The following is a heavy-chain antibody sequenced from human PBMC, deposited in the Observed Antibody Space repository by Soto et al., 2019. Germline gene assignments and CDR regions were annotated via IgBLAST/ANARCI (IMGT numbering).Heavy chain of an antibody. CDR3: AKPYPHGYSSVLYCFD. V-gene: IGHV3-23*01. Sequence: PKHRFARYAYTVSSYPMSSFRQTKGKGLEWVSAISGSGGSTYYADSVKGRFTISRDNSKNTLYLQMNSLRAEDTAVYYCAKPYPHGYSSVLYCFD. J-gene: IGHJ5*01. D-gene: IGHD6-19*01. CDR1: AYTVSSYP. CDR2: ISGSGGST.